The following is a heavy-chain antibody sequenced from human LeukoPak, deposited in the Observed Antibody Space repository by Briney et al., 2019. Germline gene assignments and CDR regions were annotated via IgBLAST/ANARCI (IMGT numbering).Heavy chain of an antibody. D-gene: IGHD2-2*01. J-gene: IGHJ4*02. Sequence: SETLSLTCTVSGGSISSSSHFWGWIRQPPGKGLEWIGNIYYSGNTYYNPSLKSRVTISVDRSKNQFSLKLSSVTAADTAVYYCARGKYQLLSDYWGQGTLVTVSS. CDR3: ARGKYQLLSDY. CDR2: IYYSGNT. CDR1: GGSISSSSHF. V-gene: IGHV4-39*07.